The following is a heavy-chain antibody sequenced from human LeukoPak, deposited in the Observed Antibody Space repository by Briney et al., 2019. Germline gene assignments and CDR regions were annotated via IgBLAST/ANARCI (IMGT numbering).Heavy chain of an antibody. J-gene: IGHJ4*02. CDR1: RYTFNEYA. Sequence: ASVKVSCKASRYTFNEYAMIWVRQAPEQGLEWMGWINTDPGNPTYAHGFTGRFVFSLDTSVSTAYLQISSLEAEDTAVYYCARGRRYCDSTTCYGMYYVDYWGQGTLVTVSS. D-gene: IGHD2-2*01. V-gene: IGHV7-4-1*02. CDR2: INTDPGNP. CDR3: ARGRRYCDSTTCYGMYYVDY.